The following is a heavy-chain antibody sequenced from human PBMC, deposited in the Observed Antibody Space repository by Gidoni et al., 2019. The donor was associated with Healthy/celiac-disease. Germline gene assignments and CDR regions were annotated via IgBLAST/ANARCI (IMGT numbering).Heavy chain of an antibody. D-gene: IGHD3-10*01. Sequence: QVQLVQSGSELKKPGASVTVSCNASGYTFTSYAMNWVRPAPGQGLEWMGWINTNNGNPTYAQGLTGRCVFALDTYVSKAYLKISSLKAEDTAVYYCARDRGSGSDPDYWGQGTLVTVSS. CDR2: INTNNGNP. J-gene: IGHJ4*02. V-gene: IGHV7-4-1*02. CDR3: ARDRGSGSDPDY. CDR1: GYTFTSYA.